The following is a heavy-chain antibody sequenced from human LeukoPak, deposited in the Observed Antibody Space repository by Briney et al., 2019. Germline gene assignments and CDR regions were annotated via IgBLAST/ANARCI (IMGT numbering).Heavy chain of an antibody. CDR2: ISGSGDKT. CDR3: AKMVDFGYCSGGSCYDLGYFDY. Sequence: PGGSLRLSCAASGFTFSTYAMSWVRQAPGKGLEWVSSISGSGDKTYYAASVKGRFTISRDNSKNTLYLQMNSLRAEDTAVYYCAKMVDFGYCSGGSCYDLGYFDYWGQGTLVTVSS. J-gene: IGHJ4*02. V-gene: IGHV3-23*01. CDR1: GFTFSTYA. D-gene: IGHD2-15*01.